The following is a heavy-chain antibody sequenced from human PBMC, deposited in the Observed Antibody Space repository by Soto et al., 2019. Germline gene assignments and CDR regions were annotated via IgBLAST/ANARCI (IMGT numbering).Heavy chain of an antibody. Sequence: LSLTCTVSGGSISSGGYYWSWIRQHPGKGLEWIGYIYYSGSTYYNPSLKSRVTISVDTSKNQFSLKLSSVTAADTAVYYCAREGCSSTSCYNWFDPWGQGTLVTVSS. CDR1: GGSISSGGYY. V-gene: IGHV4-31*03. CDR3: AREGCSSTSCYNWFDP. J-gene: IGHJ5*02. CDR2: IYYSGST. D-gene: IGHD2-2*01.